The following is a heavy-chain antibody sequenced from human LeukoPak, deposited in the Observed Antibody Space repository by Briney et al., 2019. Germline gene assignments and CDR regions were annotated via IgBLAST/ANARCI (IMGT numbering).Heavy chain of an antibody. CDR2: ISSSGGST. V-gene: IGHV3-23*01. CDR1: GFTFSNYD. Sequence: PGGSLRLSCAASGFTFSNYDMSWVRQAPGKGLEWVSAISSSGGSTYYADSVKGRFTISRDNSKNTLYLQMNSLRAEDTAVYYCAKHGGKTYFDYWGQGTLVTVSS. CDR3: AKHGGKTYFDY. J-gene: IGHJ4*02.